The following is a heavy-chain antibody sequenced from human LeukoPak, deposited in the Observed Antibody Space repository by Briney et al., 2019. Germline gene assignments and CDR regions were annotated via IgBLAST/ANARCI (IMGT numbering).Heavy chain of an antibody. CDR3: AAVLFGYGPGDY. J-gene: IGHJ4*02. CDR1: GFTFTSSA. D-gene: IGHD3-10*02. CDR2: IVVGSGNT. V-gene: IGHV1-58*01. Sequence: GASVRVSCKASGFTFTSSAVQWVRQARGQRLEWTGWIVVGSGNTNYAQKFQERVTITRDMSTSTAYMELSSLRSEDTAVYYCAAVLFGYGPGDYWGQGTLVTVSS.